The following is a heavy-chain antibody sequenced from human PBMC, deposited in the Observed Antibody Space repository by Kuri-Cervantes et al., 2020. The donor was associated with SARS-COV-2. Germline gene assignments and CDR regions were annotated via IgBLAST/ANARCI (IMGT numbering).Heavy chain of an antibody. Sequence: LRLSCTVSGGSISSYYWSWIRQPPGKALEWLAHIFSNDEKSYSTSLKSRLTISKDTSKSQVVLTMTNMDPVDTATYYCARIRSSSWYGFWGYFDYWGQGTLVTVSS. CDR1: GGSISSYYW. J-gene: IGHJ4*02. D-gene: IGHD6-13*01. CDR3: ARIRSSSWYGFWGYFDY. V-gene: IGHV2-26*01. CDR2: IFSNDEK.